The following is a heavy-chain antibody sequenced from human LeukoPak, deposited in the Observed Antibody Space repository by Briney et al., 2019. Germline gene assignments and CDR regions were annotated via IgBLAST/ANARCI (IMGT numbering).Heavy chain of an antibody. CDR3: ARLGAGPTYYDFWSGYSSFYFDY. CDR1: GGSTSSSNYY. Sequence: SETLSLTCTVSGGSTSSSNYYWGWIRQPPGKGLEWIGGIHYSGNTYYNPSLKCRVTISVDTSKNQFSLKLSSVTAADTAVYYCARLGAGPTYYDFWSGYSSFYFDYWGQGTLVTVSS. D-gene: IGHD3-3*01. CDR2: IHYSGNT. V-gene: IGHV4-39*01. J-gene: IGHJ4*02.